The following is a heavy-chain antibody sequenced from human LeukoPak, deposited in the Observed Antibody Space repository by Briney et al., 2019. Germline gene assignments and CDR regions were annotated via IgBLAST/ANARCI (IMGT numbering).Heavy chain of an antibody. J-gene: IGHJ4*02. CDR1: GYTLTELS. CDR2: FDPEGGET. V-gene: IGHV1-24*01. CDR3: ATPDRPRMITFGGVIVPLDY. Sequence: ASVKVSCKVSGYTLTELSMHWVRQAPGKGLEWMGGFDPEGGETIYAQKFQGRVTMTKDTSTDTAYMELSSLRSEDTAVYYCATPDRPRMITFGGVIVPLDYWGQGTLVTVSS. D-gene: IGHD3-16*02.